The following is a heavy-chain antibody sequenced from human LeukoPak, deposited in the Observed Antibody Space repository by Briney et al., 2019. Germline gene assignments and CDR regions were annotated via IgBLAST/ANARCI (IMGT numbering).Heavy chain of an antibody. J-gene: IGHJ3*02. D-gene: IGHD2-8*01. V-gene: IGHV1-69*05. CDR1: GGTFSSYA. Sequence: ASVKVSCKASGGTFSSYAISWVRQAPGQGLEWLGGIIPIFGTANYAQKFQGRVTITTDESTSTAYMELSSLRSEDTAVYYCASLGVLRRGDAFDIWGQGTMVTVSS. CDR2: IIPIFGTA. CDR3: ASLGVLRRGDAFDI.